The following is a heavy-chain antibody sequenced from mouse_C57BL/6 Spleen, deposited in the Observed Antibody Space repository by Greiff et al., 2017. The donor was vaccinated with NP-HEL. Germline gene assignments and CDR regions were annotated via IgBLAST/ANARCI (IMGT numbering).Heavy chain of an antibody. V-gene: IGHV5-4*03. J-gene: IGHJ3*01. D-gene: IGHD1-1*01. CDR3: ARVYCSSYLAWFAY. CDR2: ISDGGSYT. CDR1: GFTFSSYA. Sequence: EVKLVESGGGLVKPGGSLKLSCAASGFTFSSYAMSWVRQTPEKRLEWVATISDGGSYTYYPDNVKGRFTISRDNAKNNLYLQMSHLKSEDTATYYGARVYCSSYLAWFAYWGQGTLVTVSA.